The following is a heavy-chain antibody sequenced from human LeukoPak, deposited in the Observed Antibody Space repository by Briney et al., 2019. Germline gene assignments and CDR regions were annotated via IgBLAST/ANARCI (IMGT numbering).Heavy chain of an antibody. CDR1: GFTVSSNY. CDR2: IYSGGST. Sequence: GGSLRLSCAASGFTVSSNYMSWVRQAPGRGLEWVSVIYSGGSTYYADSVKGRFTISRHNSKNTLYLQMNSLRAEDTAVYYCARDRYYGSGSYSNYYYGMDVWGQGTTVTVFS. V-gene: IGHV3-53*04. D-gene: IGHD3-10*01. J-gene: IGHJ6*02. CDR3: ARDRYYGSGSYSNYYYGMDV.